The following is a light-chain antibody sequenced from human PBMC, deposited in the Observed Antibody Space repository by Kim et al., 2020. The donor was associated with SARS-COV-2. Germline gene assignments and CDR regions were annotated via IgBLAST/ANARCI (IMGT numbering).Light chain of an antibody. J-gene: IGKJ4*01. Sequence: SVRDRITITCQASQDITYHLNWYHQKPGKAPKLLIYDASTLETGVPSRFSGSGSGTEFIFTISGLQPEDIGTYYCQQYDYFPPLAFGGGTKVDIK. CDR1: QDITYH. V-gene: IGKV1-33*01. CDR2: DAS. CDR3: QQYDYFPPLA.